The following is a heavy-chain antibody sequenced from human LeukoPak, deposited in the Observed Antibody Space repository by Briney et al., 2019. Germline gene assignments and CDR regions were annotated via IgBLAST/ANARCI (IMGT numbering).Heavy chain of an antibody. CDR2: IQWNGGST. D-gene: IGHD3-22*01. CDR1: GFTFADIC. J-gene: IGHJ3*02. CDR3: ARDMEAMIVVVNDAFDI. Sequence: GGSLRLSCAASGFTFADICMSWVRPVPGKWMEWVSGIQWNGGSTGYADSVKGRFTISRDNAKNSLYLQMNSLRAEDTALYYCARDMEAMIVVVNDAFDIWGQGAMVTVSS. V-gene: IGHV3-20*04.